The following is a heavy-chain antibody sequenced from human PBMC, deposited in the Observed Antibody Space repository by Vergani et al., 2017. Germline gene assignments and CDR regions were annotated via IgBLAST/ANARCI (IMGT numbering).Heavy chain of an antibody. CDR2: IYPGDSDT. CDR1: GYSFTSYW. V-gene: IGHV5-51*03. J-gene: IGHJ4*02. CDR3: ARRGVGATTASYYFDY. D-gene: IGHD1-26*01. Sequence: EVQLVQSGAEVKKPGESLKISCKGSGYSFTSYWIGWVRQMPGKGLEWMGIIYPGDSDTRYSPSFQGQVTISADKSISTAYLQWSSLKASATAMYYCARRGVGATTASYYFDYWGQGTLVTVSS.